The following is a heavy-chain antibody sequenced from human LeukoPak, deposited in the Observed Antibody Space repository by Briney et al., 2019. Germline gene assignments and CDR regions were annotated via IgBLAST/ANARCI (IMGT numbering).Heavy chain of an antibody. V-gene: IGHV4-38-2*02. CDR2: IYYSGST. J-gene: IGHJ4*02. D-gene: IGHD6-13*01. CDR1: GYSISSGYY. CDR3: ARVARSSFS. Sequence: SETLSLTCTVSGYSISSGYYWGWIRQPPGKGLEWIGSIYYSGSTYYNPSLKSRVTISLDTSKNQFSLKLSSVTAADTAVYYCARVARSSFSWGQGTLVTVSS.